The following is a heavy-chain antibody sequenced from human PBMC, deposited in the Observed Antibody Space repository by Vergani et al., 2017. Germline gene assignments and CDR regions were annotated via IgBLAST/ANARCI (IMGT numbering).Heavy chain of an antibody. CDR1: GGSISSGGYY. CDR2: LYYSGST. D-gene: IGHD2-8*01. Sequence: QVQLQESGPGLVKPSQTLSLTCTVSGGSISSGGYYWSWIRQHPGKGLEWIGYLYYSGSTSYNPSLKSRVTISVATSKNQLSLKLRSVTAADTAVDYCARASVCTNGVCNYYYYGMDVWGQGTTVTVAS. CDR3: ARASVCTNGVCNYYYYGMDV. V-gene: IGHV4-31*03. J-gene: IGHJ6*02.